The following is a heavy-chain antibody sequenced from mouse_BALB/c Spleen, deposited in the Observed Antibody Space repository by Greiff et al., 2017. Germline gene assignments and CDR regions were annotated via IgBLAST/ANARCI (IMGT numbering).Heavy chain of an antibody. Sequence: DVQLVESGPGLVKPSQSLSLTCTVTGYSITSDYAWNWIRQFPGNKLEWMGYISYSGSTSYNPSLKSRISITRDTSKNQFFLQLNSVTTEDTATYYCARSGEDDYDSFAYWGQGTLVTVSA. V-gene: IGHV3-2*02. J-gene: IGHJ3*01. CDR3: ARSGEDDYDSFAY. CDR2: ISYSGST. D-gene: IGHD2-4*01. CDR1: GYSITSDYA.